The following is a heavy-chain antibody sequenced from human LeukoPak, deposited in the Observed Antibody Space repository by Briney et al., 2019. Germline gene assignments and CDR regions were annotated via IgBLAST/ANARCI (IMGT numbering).Heavy chain of an antibody. CDR3: ATDIHPFVVVPTAMEY. J-gene: IGHJ4*02. CDR1: GFAFDNYD. Sequence: GGTLTLSCAASGFAFDNYDMSWVRQAPGKGLEWVSSIRGSVVTTYCADSVKGRFIISRDNSKNMLYLQMNSLRAEDTAVYYCATDIHPFVVVPTAMEYRGQGTLVTVSS. V-gene: IGHV3-23*01. D-gene: IGHD2-2*01. CDR2: IRGSVVTT.